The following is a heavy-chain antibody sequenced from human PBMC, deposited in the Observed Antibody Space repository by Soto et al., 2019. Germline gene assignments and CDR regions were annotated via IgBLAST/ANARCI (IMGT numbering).Heavy chain of an antibody. V-gene: IGHV4-34*01. Sequence: QVQLQQWGAGLLKPSETLSLTCAVYGQSFSGHTWSWIRQSPGKGLEWIGEISQSGSTYYNPFLKSRVTISADTAKNQFSLTLNSVTAADTGVFYCARGSGFAVIPGELEDVHYDYWGQGTLVSVSS. J-gene: IGHJ4*02. CDR2: ISQSGST. D-gene: IGHD2-2*01. CDR3: ARGSGFAVIPGELEDVHYDY. CDR1: GQSFSGHT.